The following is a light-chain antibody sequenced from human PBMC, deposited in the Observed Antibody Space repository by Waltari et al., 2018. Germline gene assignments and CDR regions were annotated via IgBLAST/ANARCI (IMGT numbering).Light chain of an antibody. CDR3: QQTDSFPLT. CDR2: AAS. J-gene: IGKJ4*01. CDR1: QRISSY. V-gene: IGKV1-39*01. Sequence: DIQMTQSPSFLSASVGDRVTITCRASQRISSYLNWYQMKPGRAPELLIYAASSLQSGVPSRFSGSGSGTDFTLTINGLQPEDFASYFCQQTDSFPLTFGGGTKVEIK.